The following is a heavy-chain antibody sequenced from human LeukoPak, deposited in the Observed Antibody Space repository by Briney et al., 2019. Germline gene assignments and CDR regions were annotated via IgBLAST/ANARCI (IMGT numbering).Heavy chain of an antibody. D-gene: IGHD3-10*01. V-gene: IGHV4-61*02. Sequence: SETLSLTCTVSDGSISSGSYYWSWIRQPAGKGLEWIGRIYTSGSINYNPSLKSRVTISLDTSKNQFSLKLSSVTAADTAVYYCARVSSSGVWDYWGQGTLVTVSS. CDR2: IYTSGSI. J-gene: IGHJ4*02. CDR1: DGSISSGSYY. CDR3: ARVSSSGVWDY.